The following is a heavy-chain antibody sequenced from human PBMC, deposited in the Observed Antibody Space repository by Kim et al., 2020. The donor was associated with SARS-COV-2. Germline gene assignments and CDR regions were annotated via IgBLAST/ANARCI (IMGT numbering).Heavy chain of an antibody. D-gene: IGHD2-2*01. J-gene: IGHJ4*02. V-gene: IGHV3-23*01. CDR3: ARTRSCSSSSCYVDY. Sequence: DSVKVRFTISRDSSKNTLYLQMNSLTVDDTALYYCARTRSCSSSSCYVDYWGRGTLVTVSS.